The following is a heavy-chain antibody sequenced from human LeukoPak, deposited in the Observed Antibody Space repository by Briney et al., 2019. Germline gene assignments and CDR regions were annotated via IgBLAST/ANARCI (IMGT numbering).Heavy chain of an antibody. D-gene: IGHD4-17*01. CDR1: GFTFSSYE. Sequence: GGSLRLSCAASGFTFSSYEMNWVRQAPGKGLEWVLYISSSGSTIYYADSVKGRFTISRDNAKNSLYLQMNSLRAEDTAVYYCARVTTYTVTPDYWGQGTLVTVSS. V-gene: IGHV3-48*03. J-gene: IGHJ4*02. CDR3: ARVTTYTVTPDY. CDR2: ISSSGSTI.